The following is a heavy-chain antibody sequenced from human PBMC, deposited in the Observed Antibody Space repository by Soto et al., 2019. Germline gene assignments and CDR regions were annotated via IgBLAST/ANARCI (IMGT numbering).Heavy chain of an antibody. Sequence: QVQLQQWGAGLLKPSETLSLNCAVTGGSLSGYYWSWIRQPPGKGLDWIGEVKDGGHTNYSPSLSGRVTISSDTANNQFSLRLNSVTAADTGVYYCARGHEGVGATHWDQGSLLTVSS. V-gene: IGHV4-34*01. D-gene: IGHD5-12*01. CDR3: ARGHEGVGATH. CDR1: GGSLSGYY. J-gene: IGHJ4*02. CDR2: VKDGGHT.